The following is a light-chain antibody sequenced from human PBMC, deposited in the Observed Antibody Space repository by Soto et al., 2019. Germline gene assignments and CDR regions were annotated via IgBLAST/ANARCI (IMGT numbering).Light chain of an antibody. CDR2: GAS. J-gene: IGKJ1*01. V-gene: IGKV3-20*01. Sequence: IVLTQSPCTLSLCPGERATLSCRASQSVSSSNLAWYQQKPGQAPRLLIYGASSRATGIPDRFSGSGSGTDFTLTISRLEPEDFAVYYCQQYGSSLPWTFGQGTKVDI. CDR3: QQYGSSLPWT. CDR1: QSVSSSN.